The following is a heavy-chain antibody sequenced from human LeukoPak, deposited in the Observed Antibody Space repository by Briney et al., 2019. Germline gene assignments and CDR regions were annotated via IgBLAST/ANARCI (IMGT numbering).Heavy chain of an antibody. J-gene: IGHJ4*02. V-gene: IGHV4-39*01. D-gene: IGHD2-2*01. CDR1: GFTFSSYSMN. CDR3: ARTSSTLAEGTLDY. CDR2: IYYSGST. Sequence: PGGSLRLSCAASGFTFSSYSMNWVRQPPGKGLEWIGSIYYSGSTYYNPSLKSRVTISVDTSKNQFSLKLSSVTAADTAVYHCARTSSTLAEGTLDYWGQGTLVTVSS.